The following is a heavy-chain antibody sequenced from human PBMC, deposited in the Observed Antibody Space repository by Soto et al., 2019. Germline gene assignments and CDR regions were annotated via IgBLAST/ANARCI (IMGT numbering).Heavy chain of an antibody. V-gene: IGHV4-59*08. CDR1: GGSISSYY. J-gene: IGHJ4*02. Sequence: QVQLQESGPGLVKPSETLSLTCTVSGGSISSYYWSWIRQPPGKGLEWIGYIYYSGSTNYNPSLKSRVTISVDTSKNQFSLKLSSVTAADTAVYYCARRWCYSFDYWGQGTLVTVSS. D-gene: IGHD2-8*02. CDR2: IYYSGST. CDR3: ARRWCYSFDY.